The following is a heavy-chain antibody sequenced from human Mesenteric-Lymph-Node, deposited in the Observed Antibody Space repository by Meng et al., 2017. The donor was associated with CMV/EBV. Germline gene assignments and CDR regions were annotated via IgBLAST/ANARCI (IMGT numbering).Heavy chain of an antibody. CDR2: ISPTGTTI. D-gene: IGHD6-13*01. CDR1: GFTFSDYY. J-gene: IGHJ6*02. Sequence: GESLKISCAASGFTFSDYYMTWVRQAPGKGLEWVSYISPTGTTIYYADSVKGRFTISRDNAKNSLFLQMNSLRAEDTAVYYCARDVMAAAGTLTYYYYYYGMDVWGQGTTVTVSS. V-gene: IGHV3-11*04. CDR3: ARDVMAAAGTLTYYYYYYGMDV.